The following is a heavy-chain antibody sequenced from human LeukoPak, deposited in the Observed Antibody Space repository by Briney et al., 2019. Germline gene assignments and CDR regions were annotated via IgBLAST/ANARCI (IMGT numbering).Heavy chain of an antibody. V-gene: IGHV3-7*01. D-gene: IGHD2-15*01. J-gene: IGHJ4*02. CDR2: KNENGSEK. CDR3: ARDQGYCSGGTCYTVLDY. Sequence: SGGSLRLSCAASGFTFSRYYMVWVRQAPGKGLEWVAHKNENGSEKQYVDSVKGRFTMSRDNVKSSLFLQMSSLGAEDTAVYYCARDQGYCSGGTCYTVLDYWGQGTLVTVSS. CDR1: GFTFSRYY.